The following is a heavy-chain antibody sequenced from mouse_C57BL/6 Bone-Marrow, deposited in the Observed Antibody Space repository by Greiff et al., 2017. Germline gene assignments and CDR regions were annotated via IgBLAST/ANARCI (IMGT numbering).Heavy chain of an antibody. J-gene: IGHJ2*01. D-gene: IGHD2-1*01. CDR1: GYTFTTYP. CDR2: FHPYNDDT. Sequence: VQLQQSGAELVKPGASVKMSCKASGYTFTTYPIEWMKQNPGKSLEWIGNFHPYNDDTKYNEKFKGKATLTVEKSSSTVYLELSRLTSDDSAVYDCARGGNYGGYYFDYWGQGTTLTVSS. CDR3: ARGGNYGGYYFDY. V-gene: IGHV1-47*01.